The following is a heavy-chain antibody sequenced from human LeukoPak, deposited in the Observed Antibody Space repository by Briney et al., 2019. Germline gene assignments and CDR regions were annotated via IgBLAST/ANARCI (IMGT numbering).Heavy chain of an antibody. J-gene: IGHJ5*02. D-gene: IGHD4-17*01. CDR2: IYYSGVT. V-gene: IGHV4-31*03. Sequence: SETLSLTCSVSGASISSDNYYWSWLRQHPGEGLEWIGYIYYSGVTYYNPSPKSRVTISLDTSKNQFSLKLTSVTAADTAVYYCARESGGYGDYHHWGQGTLVTVSS. CDR3: ARESGGYGDYHH. CDR1: GASISSDNYY.